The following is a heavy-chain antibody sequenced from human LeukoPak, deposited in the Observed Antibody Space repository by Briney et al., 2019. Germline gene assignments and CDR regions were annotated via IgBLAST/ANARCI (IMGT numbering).Heavy chain of an antibody. CDR1: VFTFSTYC. Sequence: GGSLTLPHAASVFTFSTYCMHWVRQAPGKGLVWVSRINSDGRPTSYADSVRGRFTISRDNAKNTLYLQMNSLRAEDTAVYYCAREYSTWFDYWGQGTLVSVSP. CDR3: AREYSTWFDY. D-gene: IGHD6-13*01. V-gene: IGHV3-74*01. CDR2: INSDGRPT. J-gene: IGHJ4*02.